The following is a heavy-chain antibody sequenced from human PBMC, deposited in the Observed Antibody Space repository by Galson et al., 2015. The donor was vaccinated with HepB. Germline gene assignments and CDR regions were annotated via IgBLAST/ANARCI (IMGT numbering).Heavy chain of an antibody. CDR2: IHLGGGA. Sequence: SLRLSCAASGFTVGNKYMSWVRQPPGKGLEWVSVIHLGGGADYADSVKGRLTISRDDSKNTVYLRMNSLRVEDTAVYYCARERFVPRNYYMDVWGKGTTVTVSS. V-gene: IGHV3-53*01. CDR3: ARERFVPRNYYMDV. J-gene: IGHJ6*03. CDR1: GFTVGNKY. D-gene: IGHD2-8*01.